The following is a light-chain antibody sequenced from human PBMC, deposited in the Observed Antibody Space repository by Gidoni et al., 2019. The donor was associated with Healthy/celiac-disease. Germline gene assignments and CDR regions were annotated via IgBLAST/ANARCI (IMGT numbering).Light chain of an antibody. V-gene: IGKV2-28*01. J-gene: IGKJ4*01. Sequence: DIVMTPSPLSLPVTPGEPASISCRSSQSLLHSHGYTYLDWYLQKPGQSPQLLIYEVSNRGSGVPDRFSGSGSGTDFTLKISRVEAEDVGVYYCMQGIQTPPTFXGXTKVEIK. CDR1: QSLLHSHGYTY. CDR3: MQGIQTPPT. CDR2: EVS.